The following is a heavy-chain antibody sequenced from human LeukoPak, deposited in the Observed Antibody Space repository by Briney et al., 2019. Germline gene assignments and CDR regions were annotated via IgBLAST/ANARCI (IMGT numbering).Heavy chain of an antibody. CDR1: GFTFSAYA. Sequence: PGGSLRLSCEASGFTFSAYAMTWVRQAPGKGLEWVTVISYEGRNIFYADSVTGRFIISRDNSKNTLYLQMNSLRDEDTAVYYCAKDRSMTGNNDAFDIWGQGTMVTVSS. CDR2: ISYEGRNI. D-gene: IGHD1-20*01. J-gene: IGHJ3*02. CDR3: AKDRSMTGNNDAFDI. V-gene: IGHV3-30*18.